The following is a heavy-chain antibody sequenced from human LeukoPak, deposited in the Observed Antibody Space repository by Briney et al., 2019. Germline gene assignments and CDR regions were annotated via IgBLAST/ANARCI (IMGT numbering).Heavy chain of an antibody. J-gene: IGHJ4*02. CDR3: AKGASGSYHTPYDY. V-gene: IGHV3-23*01. CDR2: ISGSGGST. D-gene: IGHD1-26*01. CDR1: GFTFSSYA. Sequence: GGSLRLSCAASGFTFSSYAMSWVRQAPGKGLEWVSDISGSGGSTYYADSVKGRFTISRDTSKNTLYLQMNSLRAEDTAVYYCAKGASGSYHTPYDYWGQGTLVTVSS.